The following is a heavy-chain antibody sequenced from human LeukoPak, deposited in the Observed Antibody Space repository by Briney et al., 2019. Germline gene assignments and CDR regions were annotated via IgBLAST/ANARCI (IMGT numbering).Heavy chain of an antibody. CDR1: GVSISSYY. V-gene: IGHV4-4*07. D-gene: IGHD6-19*01. CDR3: ARATRQWLVFDY. J-gene: IGHJ4*02. CDR2: IYTSGST. Sequence: SETLSLTCTVSGVSISSYYWSWIRQPAGKGLEWIGRIYTSGSTTYNPSLKSRVTMSVDTSKNQFSLKLSSVTAADTAVYYCARATRQWLVFDYWGQGTLVTVSS.